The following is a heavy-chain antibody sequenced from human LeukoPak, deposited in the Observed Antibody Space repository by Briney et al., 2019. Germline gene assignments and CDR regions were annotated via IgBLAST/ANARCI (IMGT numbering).Heavy chain of an antibody. CDR2: IYSGGST. J-gene: IGHJ2*01. V-gene: IGHV3-53*01. Sequence: GGSLRLSCAASGFTVSNNYMSWVRQAPGKGLEWVSVIYSGGSTYYADSVKGRFTISRDNSKNTLYLQMNSLRAEDTAVYYCARDRAGYCSGGSCSHNWYFDLWGRGTLVTVS. CDR3: ARDRAGYCSGGSCSHNWYFDL. CDR1: GFTVSNNY. D-gene: IGHD2-15*01.